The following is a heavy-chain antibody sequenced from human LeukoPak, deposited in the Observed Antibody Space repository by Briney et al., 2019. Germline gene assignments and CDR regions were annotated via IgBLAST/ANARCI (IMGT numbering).Heavy chain of an antibody. CDR3: AREVENTSGWYSHFDY. D-gene: IGHD6-19*01. Sequence: QSGGSLRLSCAASGYSFSSYSMNWVRQAPGKGLEWVSYISSSSSTIYYADSVKGRFTISRDNAKNSLYLQMNSLRAEDTAVYYCAREVENTSGWYSHFDYWGQGTLVTVSS. CDR1: GYSFSSYS. V-gene: IGHV3-48*01. CDR2: ISSSSSTI. J-gene: IGHJ4*02.